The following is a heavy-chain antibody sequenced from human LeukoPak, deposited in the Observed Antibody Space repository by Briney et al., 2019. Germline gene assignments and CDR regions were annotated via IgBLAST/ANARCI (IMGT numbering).Heavy chain of an antibody. D-gene: IGHD1/OR15-1a*01. CDR3: ARDAEGLTGTETWFDP. CDR1: GGSFSGYY. V-gene: IGHV4-34*01. CDR2: INHSGST. Sequence: SETLSLTCAVYGGSFSGYYWRWIRQPPGKGLEWIGEINHSGSTNYNPSLKSRVTISVDTSKNQFSLKLSSVTAADTAVYYCARDAEGLTGTETWFDPWGQGTLVTVSS. J-gene: IGHJ5*02.